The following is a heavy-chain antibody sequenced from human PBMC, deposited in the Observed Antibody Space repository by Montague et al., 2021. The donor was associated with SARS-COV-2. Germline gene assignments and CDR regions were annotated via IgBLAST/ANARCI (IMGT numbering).Heavy chain of an antibody. CDR2: IDWDDDK. CDR3: ARMTVAGIPFDY. Sequence: PALVTPTQTLTLTCTFSGFSLSTSGMCVSWIRPPPGKALEWLARIDWDDDKYYSTSLKTRLTISKDTSKNQVVLTMTNMDPVDTATYYCARMTVAGIPFDYWGQGTLVTGSS. CDR1: GFSLSTSGMC. V-gene: IGHV2-70*11. J-gene: IGHJ4*02. D-gene: IGHD6-19*01.